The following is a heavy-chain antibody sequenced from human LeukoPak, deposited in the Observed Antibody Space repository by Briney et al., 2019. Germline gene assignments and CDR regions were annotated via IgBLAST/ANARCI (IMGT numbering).Heavy chain of an antibody. CDR1: GFSLTNYW. D-gene: IGHD2-8*01. Sequence: LGESLKISCKGSGFSLTNYWIGWVRQMPGKGLEWMGVIYPGDSDTRYSPPFQGEVTFSVDKSISTAYLQWNSLKASDTAMYYCAREENNGVPYFSYWGQGTLVTVSS. J-gene: IGHJ4*02. CDR2: IYPGDSDT. CDR3: AREENNGVPYFSY. V-gene: IGHV5-51*01.